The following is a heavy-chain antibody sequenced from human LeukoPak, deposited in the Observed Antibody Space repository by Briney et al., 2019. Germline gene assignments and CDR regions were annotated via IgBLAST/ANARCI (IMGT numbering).Heavy chain of an antibody. CDR1: GFTFSSYA. CDR2: ISGSGGST. J-gene: IGHJ3*02. D-gene: IGHD3-9*01. Sequence: GGSLRLSCAASGFTFSSYAMSWVRQAPGKGLEWVSAISGSGGSTYYADSVKGRFTISRDNSKNTLYLQMNSLRAEDTAVYYCAKEAYYDILTGYYDALDIWGQGTMVTVSS. CDR3: AKEAYYDILTGYYDALDI. V-gene: IGHV3-23*01.